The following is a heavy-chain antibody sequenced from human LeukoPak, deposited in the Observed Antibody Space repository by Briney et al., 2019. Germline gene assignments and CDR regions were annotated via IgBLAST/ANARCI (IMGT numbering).Heavy chain of an antibody. CDR2: INPNSGGT. CDR1: GYTFTGYY. V-gene: IGHV1-2*02. CDR3: ARGGDYYDSSGYREDAFDI. D-gene: IGHD3-22*01. J-gene: IGHJ3*02. Sequence: ASETVSCKASGYTFTGYYMHWVRQAPGQGLEWMGWINPNSGGTNYAQKFQGRVTMTRDTSISTAYMELRRLKSDDTAVYYCARGGDYYDSSGYREDAFDIWGQGTMVTVSS.